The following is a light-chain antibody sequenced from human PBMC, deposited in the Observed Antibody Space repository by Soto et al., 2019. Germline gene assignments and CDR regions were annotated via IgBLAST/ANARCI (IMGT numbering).Light chain of an antibody. CDR3: QVWDSSTGV. Sequence: SYELTQPLSVSVALGQTARITCGGTNIGSKNVHWYQQKPGQAPVLVIYRDSNRPSGIPERFSGSNSGNTATLTIRRAQAGDEADYYCQVWDSSTGVFGGGTKLTVL. CDR2: RDS. J-gene: IGLJ3*02. CDR1: NIGSKN. V-gene: IGLV3-9*01.